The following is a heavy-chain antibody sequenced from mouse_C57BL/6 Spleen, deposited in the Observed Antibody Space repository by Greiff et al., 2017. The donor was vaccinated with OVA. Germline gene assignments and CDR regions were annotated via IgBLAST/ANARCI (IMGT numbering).Heavy chain of an antibody. CDR2: ISYDGSN. Sequence: DVQLQESGPGLVKPSQSLSLTCSVTGYSITSGYYWNWIRQFPGNKLEWMGYISYDGSNNYNPSLKNRISITRDTNKNQVFLKLNSVATEDTASYYSAREGGVVAMDYWGQRNSVPVSS. CDR3: AREGGVVAMDY. V-gene: IGHV3-6*01. CDR1: GYSITSGYY. J-gene: IGHJ4*01. D-gene: IGHD1-1*01.